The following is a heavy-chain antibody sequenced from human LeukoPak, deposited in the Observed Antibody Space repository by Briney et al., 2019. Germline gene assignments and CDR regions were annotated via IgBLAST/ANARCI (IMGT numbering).Heavy chain of an antibody. D-gene: IGHD6-19*01. CDR2: ISSSSSYI. V-gene: IGHV3-21*01. Sequence: GGSLRLSCAASGFTFRRYSMNWVRQAPGKGLEWVSSISSSSSYIYYADSVKGRFTIPRDNAKNTLYLQMNSLRAEDTAVYYCARKNGIAVAGGDAFDIWGQGTMVTVSS. J-gene: IGHJ3*02. CDR3: ARKNGIAVAGGDAFDI. CDR1: GFTFRRYS.